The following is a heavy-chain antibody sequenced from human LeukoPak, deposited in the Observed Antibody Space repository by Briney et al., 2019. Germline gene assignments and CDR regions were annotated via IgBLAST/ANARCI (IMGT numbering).Heavy chain of an antibody. CDR3: AKLMGSSGWGDY. CDR2: INWNSGNI. J-gene: IGHJ4*02. D-gene: IGHD6-19*01. CDR1: GFTFDDYA. V-gene: IGHV3-9*01. Sequence: PGGSLRLSCAASGFTFDDYAMHWVRQAPGKGLEWVSGINWNSGNIGYADSVKGRFTISRDNSKNTLYLQMNSLRAEDTAVYYCAKLMGSSGWGDYWGQGTLVTVSS.